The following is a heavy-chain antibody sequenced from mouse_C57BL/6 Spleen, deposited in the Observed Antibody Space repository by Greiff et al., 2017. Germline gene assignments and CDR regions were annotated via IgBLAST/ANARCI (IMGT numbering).Heavy chain of an antibody. CDR2: IDPANGNT. J-gene: IGHJ3*01. V-gene: IGHV14-3*01. CDR1: GFNIKNTY. Sequence: EVQLQQSVAELVRPGASVKLSCTASGFNIKNTYMHWVKQRPEQGLEWIGRIDPANGNTKYAPQFQGKATITSYTSSNSTYLQLSSLTSEYTAIYYCARSGGGYYTCAYWGQGTLVTVSA. D-gene: IGHD2-3*01. CDR3: ARSGGGYYTCAY.